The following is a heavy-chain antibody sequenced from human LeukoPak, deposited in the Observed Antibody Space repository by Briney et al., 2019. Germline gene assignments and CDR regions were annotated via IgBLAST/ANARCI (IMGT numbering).Heavy chain of an antibody. Sequence: PGGSLRLSCAASGFTFSSYAMSWVRQAPGKGLEWVSAISGSGGSTYYADSVKGRFTISRDNSKNTLYLQMNSLRAEDTAVYYCAKDTRILALPASDAFDIWGQGTMVTVSS. CDR3: AKDTRILALPASDAFDI. J-gene: IGHJ3*02. CDR1: GFTFSSYA. D-gene: IGHD3-22*01. V-gene: IGHV3-23*01. CDR2: ISGSGGST.